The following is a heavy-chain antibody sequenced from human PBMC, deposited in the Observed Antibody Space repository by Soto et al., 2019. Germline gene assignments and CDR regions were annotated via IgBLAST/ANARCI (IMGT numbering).Heavy chain of an antibody. CDR2: ISGSGGST. Sequence: EVQLLESGGGLVQPGGSLRLSCAASGFTFSSYAMSWVRQAPGKGLEWVSAISGSGGSTYYADSVKGRFTISRDNSKNTLYLQMNSPRAEDTAVYYCAKDPAVLLVYAKYYFDYWGQGTLVTVSS. D-gene: IGHD2-8*01. J-gene: IGHJ4*02. CDR3: AKDPAVLLVYAKYYFDY. CDR1: GFTFSSYA. V-gene: IGHV3-23*01.